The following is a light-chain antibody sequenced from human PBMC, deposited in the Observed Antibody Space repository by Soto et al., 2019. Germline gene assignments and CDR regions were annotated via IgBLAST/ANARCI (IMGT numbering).Light chain of an antibody. CDR3: QQYGGSTRT. CDR2: DAS. J-gene: IGKJ1*01. V-gene: IGKV3-20*01. CDR1: QSVDWY. Sequence: EIVLTQSPATLSLSPGDRATLSCRASQSVDWYVAWYQQKPGQAPRLLIYDASTRATGIPDRISGSGSGTDFTLTISRVEPEDVAVYYCQQYGGSTRTFGQGTKVDIK.